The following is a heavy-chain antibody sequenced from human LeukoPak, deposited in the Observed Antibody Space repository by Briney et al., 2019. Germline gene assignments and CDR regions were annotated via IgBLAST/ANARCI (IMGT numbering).Heavy chain of an antibody. D-gene: IGHD6-19*01. CDR1: GGSFSGYY. V-gene: IGHV4-34*01. Sequence: SETLSLTCAVYGGSFSGYYWSWIRQPPGKGLEWIGEINHSGSTNYNPSLKSRVTISVDTSKNQFSLKLSSVTAADTAVYYCARPRRRRIAVEGPVAFDIWGQGTMVTVSS. CDR3: ARPRRRRIAVEGPVAFDI. J-gene: IGHJ3*02. CDR2: INHSGST.